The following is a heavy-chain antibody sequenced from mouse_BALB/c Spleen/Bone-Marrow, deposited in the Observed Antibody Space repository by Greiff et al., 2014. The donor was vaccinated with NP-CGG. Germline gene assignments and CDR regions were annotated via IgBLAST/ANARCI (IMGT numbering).Heavy chain of an antibody. CDR2: INPRTGFT. D-gene: IGHD2-13*01. J-gene: IGHJ3*01. V-gene: IGHV1-7*01. CDR1: GYTLSTYW. Sequence: QVQLQQPGAELAKPGASGKMSCKASGYTLSTYWMHWVKQRPGQGLEWIGYINPRTGFTEYSPKFRDKATFTVDNSSSTAYMRLSIMTSEASAVYYCARLAYYGDYPDWFAYWGQGTLVTVSA. CDR3: ARLAYYGDYPDWFAY.